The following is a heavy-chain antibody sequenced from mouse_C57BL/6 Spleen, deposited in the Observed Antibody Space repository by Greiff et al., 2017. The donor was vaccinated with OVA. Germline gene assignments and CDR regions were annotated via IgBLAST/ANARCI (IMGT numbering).Heavy chain of an antibody. CDR1: GYTFTSYW. CDR2: IDPSDSYT. V-gene: IGHV1-69*01. Sequence: QVQLKQPGAELVMPGASVKLSCKASGYTFTSYWMHWVKQRPGQGLEWIGEIDPSDSYTNYNQKFKGKSTLTVDKSSCTAYMQLSSLTSEDSAVYYCARDGSSFYYAMDYWGQGTSVTVSS. D-gene: IGHD1-1*01. J-gene: IGHJ4*01. CDR3: ARDGSSFYYAMDY.